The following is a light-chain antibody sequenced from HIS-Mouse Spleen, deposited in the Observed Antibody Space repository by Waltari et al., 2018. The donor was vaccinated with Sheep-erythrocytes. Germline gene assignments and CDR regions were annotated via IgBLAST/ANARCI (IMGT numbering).Light chain of an antibody. Sequence: QSALTQPRSVSGSPGQSVPISCPGTRSDVGGYNFVSWYQQHPGKAPKLMIYDVSKRPSGVPDRFSGSKSGNTASLTISGLQAEDEADYYCCSYAGSYNHVFATGTKVTVL. CDR3: CSYAGSYNHV. V-gene: IGLV2-11*01. CDR2: DVS. CDR1: RSDVGGYNF. J-gene: IGLJ1*01.